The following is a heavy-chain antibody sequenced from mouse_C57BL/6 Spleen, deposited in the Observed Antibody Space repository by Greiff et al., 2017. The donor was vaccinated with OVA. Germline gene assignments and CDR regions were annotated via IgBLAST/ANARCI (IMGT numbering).Heavy chain of an antibody. J-gene: IGHJ4*01. V-gene: IGHV1-80*01. CDR1: GYAFSSYW. CDR2: IYPGDGDT. Sequence: VQLVESGAELVKPGASVKISCKASGYAFSSYWMNWVKQRPGKGLEWIGQIYPGDGDTNYNGKFKGKATLTADKSSSTAYMQLSSLTSEDSAVYVCARSDYDYDGYAMDYWGQGTSVTVSS. CDR3: ARSDYDYDGYAMDY. D-gene: IGHD2-4*01.